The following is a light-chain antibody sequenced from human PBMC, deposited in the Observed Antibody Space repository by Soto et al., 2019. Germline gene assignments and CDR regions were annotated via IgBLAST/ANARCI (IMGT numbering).Light chain of an antibody. J-gene: IGKJ2*01. CDR1: QSVSSSY. CDR2: GAS. Sequence: EIVLTQSPGTLSLSPGERATLSCRASQSVSSSYLAWYQQKPGQAPRLLIYGASSRATGIPDRFSGGGSGTDFTLTISRLEPEDFAVYYCQQYGSSSYTFGQGTKVEIK. CDR3: QQYGSSSYT. V-gene: IGKV3-20*01.